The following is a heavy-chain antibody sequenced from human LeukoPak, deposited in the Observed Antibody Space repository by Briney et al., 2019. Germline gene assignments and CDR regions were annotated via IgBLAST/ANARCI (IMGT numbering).Heavy chain of an antibody. Sequence: SVKVSCTASGGTFSSYAISWVRQAPGQGLEWMGGIIPIFGTANYAQKFQGRVTITTDESTSTAYMELSSLRSEDTAVYYCARSPVVPAAAWFDPWGQGTLVTVSS. CDR1: GGTFSSYA. J-gene: IGHJ5*02. CDR3: ARSPVVPAAAWFDP. CDR2: IIPIFGTA. V-gene: IGHV1-69*05. D-gene: IGHD2-2*01.